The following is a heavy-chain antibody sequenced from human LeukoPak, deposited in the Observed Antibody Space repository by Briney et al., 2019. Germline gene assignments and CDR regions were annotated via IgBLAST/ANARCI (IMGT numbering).Heavy chain of an antibody. V-gene: IGHV4-4*02. CDR3: ATAPILRGEGGEHYKYGMDV. J-gene: IGHJ6*02. D-gene: IGHD2-2*02. CDR1: VGSISSGNW. Sequence: PSETLSLTCAVSVGSISSGNWWSWVRQSPGKGLEWMGEIYHKGTPNYNPSLKSRVTISADTFKNHFSLKLTSVPAADTAVYYCATAPILRGEGGEHYKYGMDVWGQGTTVIVSS. CDR2: IYHKGTP.